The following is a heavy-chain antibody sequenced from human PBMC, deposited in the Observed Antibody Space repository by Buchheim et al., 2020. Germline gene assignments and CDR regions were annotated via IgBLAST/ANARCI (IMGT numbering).Heavy chain of an antibody. D-gene: IGHD3-22*01. CDR2: IYYSGST. Sequence: QVQLQESGPGLVKPSETLSLTCTVSGGSISSYYWSWIRQPPGKGLEWIGYIYYSGSTNYNLSLKSRVTISVDTYKNQFYLKLSSVTAAVTAVYCCARHDSSGYYLDYFDYWGQGTL. CDR1: GGSISSYY. V-gene: IGHV4-59*08. J-gene: IGHJ4*02. CDR3: ARHDSSGYYLDYFDY.